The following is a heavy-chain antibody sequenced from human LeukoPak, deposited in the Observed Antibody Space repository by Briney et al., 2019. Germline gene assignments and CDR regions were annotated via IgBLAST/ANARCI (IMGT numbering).Heavy chain of an antibody. V-gene: IGHV3-23*01. J-gene: IGHJ4*02. Sequence: PGGSLRLSRAASGFTFSSYAMSWVRQAPGKGLEWVSAISGRGGSTYYADSVKGRFTISRDNSKNTLYLQMNSLRAEDTAVYYCAGLNSYYDFWSGYYRESYFDYWGQGTLVTVSS. CDR1: GFTFSSYA. CDR3: AGLNSYYDFWSGYYRESYFDY. D-gene: IGHD3-3*01. CDR2: ISGRGGST.